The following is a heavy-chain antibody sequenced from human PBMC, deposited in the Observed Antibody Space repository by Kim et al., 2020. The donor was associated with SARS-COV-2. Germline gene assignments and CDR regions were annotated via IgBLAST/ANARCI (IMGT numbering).Heavy chain of an antibody. V-gene: IGHV3-11*04. J-gene: IGHJ6*02. CDR1: GFTFSDYY. CDR2: ISSSGSTI. D-gene: IGHD5-12*01. CDR3: ARDWYRGYSGYDSGVWDV. Sequence: GGSLRLSCAASGFTFSDYYMSWIRQAPGKGLEWVSYISSSGSTIYYADSVKGRFTISRDNAKNSLYLQMNSLRAEDTAVYYCARDWYRGYSGYDSGVWDVWGQGTTVTVSS.